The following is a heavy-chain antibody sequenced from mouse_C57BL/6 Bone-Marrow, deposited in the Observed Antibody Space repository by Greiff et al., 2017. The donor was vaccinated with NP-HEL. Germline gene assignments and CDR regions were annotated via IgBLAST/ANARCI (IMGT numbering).Heavy chain of an antibody. CDR2: INPGSGGT. J-gene: IGHJ4*01. CDR3: ARWIYYDYPSYYAMDY. Sequence: QVQRVESGAELVRPGTSVKVSCKASGYAFTNYLIEWVKQRPGQGLEWIGVINPGSGGTNYNEKFKGKATLTADKSSSTAYMQLSSLTSEDSAVYVCARWIYYDYPSYYAMDYWGQGTSVTVSS. V-gene: IGHV1-54*01. CDR1: GYAFTNYL. D-gene: IGHD2-4*01.